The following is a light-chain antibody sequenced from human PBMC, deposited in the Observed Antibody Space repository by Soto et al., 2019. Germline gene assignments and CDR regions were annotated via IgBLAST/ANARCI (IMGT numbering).Light chain of an antibody. V-gene: IGKV1D-12*01. J-gene: IGKJ2*01. Sequence: DIQMTQSPSSVSASVGDRVIISCRASLDIDRWLAWFQHKPGKAPKLLISTASSLQSGVPSRFSGSGSGTDFTLTIASLQFEDFATYYCLQSDTFPYTFGLGTKLEIK. CDR1: LDIDRW. CDR3: LQSDTFPYT. CDR2: TAS.